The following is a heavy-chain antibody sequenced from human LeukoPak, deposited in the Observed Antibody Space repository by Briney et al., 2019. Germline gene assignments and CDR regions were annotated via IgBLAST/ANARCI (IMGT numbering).Heavy chain of an antibody. CDR3: AKDRTVGASCWYFDL. D-gene: IGHD1-26*01. CDR2: ISSSGSGGNT. V-gene: IGHV3-23*01. CDR1: GVTLSSYA. J-gene: IGHJ2*01. Sequence: GGSLRLSCTASGVTLSSYAMSWARQAPGKGLEWVSGISSSGSGGNTYYADSVKGRFTISRDSSKNTLFLHMNTLRAEDTAIYYCAKDRTVGASCWYFDLWGRGTLATVSS.